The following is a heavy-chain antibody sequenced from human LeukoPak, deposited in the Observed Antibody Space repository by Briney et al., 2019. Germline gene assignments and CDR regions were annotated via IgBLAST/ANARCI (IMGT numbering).Heavy chain of an antibody. CDR3: ARDRHKYNYDASGYPPY. Sequence: GGSLRLSCAASGFTFSSYSMMWVRQAPGKGLEWVSYISSSSTTIHYADSVKGGFTISRDNAKKSVYMQMNSLRAEDTAVYYCARDRHKYNYDASGYPPYWGQGTLVTVSS. V-gene: IGHV3-48*01. CDR2: ISSSSTTI. CDR1: GFTFSSYS. D-gene: IGHD3-22*01. J-gene: IGHJ4*02.